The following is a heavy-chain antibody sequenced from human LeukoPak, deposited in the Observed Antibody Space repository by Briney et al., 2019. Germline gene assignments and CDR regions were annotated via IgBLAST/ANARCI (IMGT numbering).Heavy chain of an antibody. Sequence: GGSLRLSCAASGFTVSSYYMTWVRQAPGKGLEWVSVIYSGGSTYYADSVKGRVAISRENSKNTVFLQMNSVRAEDTAVYYCASTMEDVSSSWTFDYWGRGTLVTVSS. J-gene: IGHJ4*02. CDR1: GFTVSSYY. D-gene: IGHD6-13*01. CDR3: ASTMEDVSSSWTFDY. V-gene: IGHV3-66*01. CDR2: IYSGGST.